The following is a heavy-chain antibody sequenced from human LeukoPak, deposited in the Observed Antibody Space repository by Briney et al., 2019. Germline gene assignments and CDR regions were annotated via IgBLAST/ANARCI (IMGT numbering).Heavy chain of an antibody. Sequence: SETLSLTCTVSGGSISNYYWSWIRQPPGKGLEWIGYIYYSGSTNYNPSLKSRVTISVDTSKNQFSLKLSSVTAADTAVYYCARHTSYYFDYWGQGTVVADSS. CDR2: IYYSGST. CDR1: GGSISNYY. D-gene: IGHD3-10*01. J-gene: IGHJ4*02. CDR3: ARHTSYYFDY. V-gene: IGHV4-59*08.